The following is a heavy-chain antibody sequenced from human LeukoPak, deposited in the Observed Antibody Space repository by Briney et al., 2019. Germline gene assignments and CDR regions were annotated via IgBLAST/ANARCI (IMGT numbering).Heavy chain of an antibody. D-gene: IGHD3-3*01. V-gene: IGHV3-21*01. CDR2: MSSGGTYI. CDR3: ARDRPTGASRVFVVQ. J-gene: IGHJ4*02. CDR1: GFTFSSFA. Sequence: PGGSLILSCAASGFTFSSFAMTWVRQAPGKGLEWVSSMSSGGTYIYYPDSVRGRFTISRDNAKNSLFLLMNNLRAEDTAVYYCARDRPTGASRVFVVQWGQGTLVTVSS.